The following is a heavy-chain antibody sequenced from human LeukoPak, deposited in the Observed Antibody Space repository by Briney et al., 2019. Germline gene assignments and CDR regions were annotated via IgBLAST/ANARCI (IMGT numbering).Heavy chain of an antibody. CDR1: GFTFSTYW. Sequence: PGGSLRLSCAASGFTFSTYWMTWVRQAPGKGLEWVASINQDGSGKYYVDSVKGRFTISRDNAKNSLYLQMNSLRAEDTALYYCAKAVGIAAAGNWLDPWGQGTLVTVSS. CDR3: AKAVGIAAAGNWLDP. D-gene: IGHD6-13*01. J-gene: IGHJ5*02. CDR2: INQDGSGK. V-gene: IGHV3-7*03.